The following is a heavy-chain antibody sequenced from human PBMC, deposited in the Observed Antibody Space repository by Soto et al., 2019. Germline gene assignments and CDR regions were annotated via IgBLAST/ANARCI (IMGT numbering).Heavy chain of an antibody. Sequence: QVQLVQSGAEVKKPGASVKVSCKASGYTFSSYSISWVRQAPGQGLEWMGWISAYNGNTDYAQKLEDRVTINTETSTSTAYMELMRLRSDDTAVHYFALSWRYCTNTNCYHYDYWGQGALVAVA. J-gene: IGHJ4*02. V-gene: IGHV1-18*01. CDR1: GYTFSSYS. D-gene: IGHD2-2*01. CDR3: ALSWRYCTNTNCYHYDY. CDR2: ISAYNGNT.